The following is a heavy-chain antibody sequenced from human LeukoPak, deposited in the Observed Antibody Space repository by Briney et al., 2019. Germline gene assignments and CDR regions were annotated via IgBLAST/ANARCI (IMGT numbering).Heavy chain of an antibody. D-gene: IGHD3-16*01. CDR3: ARGGNYFDC. V-gene: IGHV3-48*01. CDR2: ISSSSINK. Sequence: GGSLRLSCAASGFTFTSYTMNWVRQAPGKGLEWVSYISSSSINKYYADSVKGRFTISRDDAKNSLYLQMNSLRAEDTAVYYCARGGNYFDCWGQGTLVTVSS. CDR1: GFTFTSYT. J-gene: IGHJ4*02.